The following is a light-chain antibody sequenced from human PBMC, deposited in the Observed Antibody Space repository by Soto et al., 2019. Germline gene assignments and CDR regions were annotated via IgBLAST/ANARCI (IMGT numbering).Light chain of an antibody. CDR3: SSYTNKNTLI. CDR1: SSVVGGSNF. CDR2: EVR. J-gene: IGLJ2*01. V-gene: IGLV2-14*01. Sequence: QSVLTQPASVSGSPGQSITISCTGTSSVVGGSNFVSWYQHHPTKAPKLLIYEVRNRPSGISNRFSGSKSGNTASLTISGLQAEDEADYYCSSYTNKNTLIFGGGTKLTVL.